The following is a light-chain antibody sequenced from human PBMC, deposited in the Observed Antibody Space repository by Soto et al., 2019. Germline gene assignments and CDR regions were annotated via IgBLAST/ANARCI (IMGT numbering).Light chain of an antibody. J-gene: IGKJ2*01. Sequence: EIVLTQSPGTLSLSPGERATLSCRASQSVSSTYFAWYQQKPGQALRLLIYGAASRATGIPDRFSGSGSGTDFTLTISRLAPEDFAVYYCQQYGSSPPTFGQGTKLEIK. CDR3: QQYGSSPPT. V-gene: IGKV3-20*01. CDR2: GAA. CDR1: QSVSSTY.